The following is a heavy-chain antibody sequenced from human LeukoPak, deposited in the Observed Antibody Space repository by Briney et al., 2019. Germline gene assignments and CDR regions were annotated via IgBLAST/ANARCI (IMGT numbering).Heavy chain of an antibody. D-gene: IGHD3-10*01. CDR1: GFTLSNYD. V-gene: IGHV3-23*01. CDR2: ISGSGGST. Sequence: GGSLRLSCAASGFTLSNYDMNWVRQAPGKGLEWVSAISGSGGSTYYADSVKGRFTISRDNSKNTLYLQMNSLRAEDTAVYYCAKKGYYGSGSYYLSYPLDYWGQGTLVTVSS. CDR3: AKKGYYGSGSYYLSYPLDY. J-gene: IGHJ4*02.